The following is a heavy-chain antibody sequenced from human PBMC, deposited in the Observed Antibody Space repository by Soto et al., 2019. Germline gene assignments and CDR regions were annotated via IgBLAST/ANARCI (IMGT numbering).Heavy chain of an antibody. CDR2: ISGGGDRT. V-gene: IGHV3-23*01. CDR1: GFTFINYA. J-gene: IGHJ2*01. Sequence: EVQLLESGGGLVQPGGSLRLSCVGSGFTFINYAMNWVRQTPGKGLEWVSGISGGGDRTFDADSVKGRFTISRDNSKNTVKLHMNSLRADDTAVYYCARKVLGSTSRPDWWYFDLWGRGTLVTVSS. CDR3: ARKVLGSTSRPDWWYFDL. D-gene: IGHD2-2*01.